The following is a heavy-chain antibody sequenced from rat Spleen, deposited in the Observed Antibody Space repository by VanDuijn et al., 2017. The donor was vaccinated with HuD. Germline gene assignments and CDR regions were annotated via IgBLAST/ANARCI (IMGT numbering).Heavy chain of an antibody. V-gene: IGHV5-20*01. CDR3: TTGEAS. J-gene: IGHJ2*01. D-gene: IGHD1-11*01. CDR1: GFTFSDYY. Sequence: EVQLAESGGGLVQPGRSLKLSCAASGFTFSDYYMAWVRQAPTKGLEWVASISHDGGSTYYRDSVKGRFTISRDNAKSSLYLQMDSLRSEDTATYYCTTGEASWGQGVMVTVSS. CDR2: ISHDGGST.